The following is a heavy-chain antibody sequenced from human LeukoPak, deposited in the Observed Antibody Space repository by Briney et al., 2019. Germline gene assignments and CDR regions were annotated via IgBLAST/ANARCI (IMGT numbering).Heavy chain of an antibody. CDR3: TKDYIYGDGYWDFDY. CDR1: GFTFSSYA. D-gene: IGHD3-22*01. J-gene: IGHJ4*02. V-gene: IGHV3-23*01. Sequence: GGSLRLSCAASGFTFSSYAMSWVRQAPGKGLECVSGITGGGSTFYADSVRGRFIISRDNSRNTVSMEMNSLRVEDTAVYFCTKDYIYGDGYWDFDYWGQGILVTVSS. CDR2: ITGGGST.